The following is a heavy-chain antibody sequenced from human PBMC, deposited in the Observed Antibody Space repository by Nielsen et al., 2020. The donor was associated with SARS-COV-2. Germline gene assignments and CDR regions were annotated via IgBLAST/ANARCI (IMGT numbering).Heavy chain of an antibody. Sequence: SETLSLTCTVSSGSIGSYYWNWIRQPPGKGLEWIGFIYHSGSTNYNPSLRSRVTISVDRSKNQFSLKLSSVTAADTAVYFCAREGDCSNGICYIWGIDVWGKGTTVTVS. CDR1: SGSIGSYY. CDR3: AREGDCSNGICYIWGIDV. V-gene: IGHV4-59*01. CDR2: IYHSGST. J-gene: IGHJ6*03. D-gene: IGHD2-8*01.